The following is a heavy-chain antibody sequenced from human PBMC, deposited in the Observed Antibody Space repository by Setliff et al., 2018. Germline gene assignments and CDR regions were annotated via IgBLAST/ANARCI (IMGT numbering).Heavy chain of an antibody. Sequence: ASVKVSCKASGGTFNNYALSWVRQAPGQGLEWMGRIIPIFGTANYAQKFQGRVTITADKSTSTAYMELSSLRSEDTAMYYCARLVREIVVVPAPGGDYYYYYGMDVWGQGTTVTAP. D-gene: IGHD2-2*01. CDR1: GGTFNNYA. CDR3: ARLVREIVVVPAPGGDYYYYYGMDV. J-gene: IGHJ6*02. CDR2: IIPIFGTA. V-gene: IGHV1-69*06.